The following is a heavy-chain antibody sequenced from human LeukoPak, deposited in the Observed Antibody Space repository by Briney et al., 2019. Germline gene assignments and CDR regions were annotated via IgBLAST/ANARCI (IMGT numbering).Heavy chain of an antibody. Sequence: SETLSLTCAVYGGSFSGHYWSWIRQPPGKGLEWIGEIHHSGSTNYSPSLKSRVTISLDTSKNQFSLKLSSVTAADTAVYYCARGGDTLTDYYPYWYFDLWGRGTLVTVSS. CDR3: ARGGDTLTDYYPYWYFDL. D-gene: IGHD3-9*01. V-gene: IGHV4-34*01. CDR2: IHHSGST. J-gene: IGHJ2*01. CDR1: GGSFSGHY.